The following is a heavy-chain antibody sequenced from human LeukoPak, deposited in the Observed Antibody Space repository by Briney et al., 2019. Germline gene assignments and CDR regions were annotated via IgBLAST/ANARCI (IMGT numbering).Heavy chain of an antibody. CDR1: GGSISSYY. D-gene: IGHD3-22*01. CDR2: IYYSGST. Sequence: SETLSLTCTVSGGSISSYYWSWIRQPPGKGLEWIGYIYYSGSTNYNPSLKSRVTISVDKSKDQFSLKLSSVTAADTAVYYCARGLDSSGYYYYYGMDVWGQGTTVTVSS. CDR3: ARGLDSSGYYYYYGMDV. V-gene: IGHV4-59*12. J-gene: IGHJ6*02.